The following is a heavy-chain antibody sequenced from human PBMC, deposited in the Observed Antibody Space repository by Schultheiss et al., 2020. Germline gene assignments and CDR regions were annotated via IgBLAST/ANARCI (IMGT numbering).Heavy chain of an antibody. V-gene: IGHV4-59*12. CDR3: ARGRSSGWYY. J-gene: IGHJ4*02. D-gene: IGHD6-19*01. CDR2: IHETGTT. CDR1: GGSISSYY. Sequence: SETLSLTCTVSGGSISSYYWSWIRQPPGKGLEWIGHIHETGTTEYNPSLKSRVSISIDTSKNQFSLKLSSVTAADTAVYYCARGRSSGWYYWGQGTLVTVSS.